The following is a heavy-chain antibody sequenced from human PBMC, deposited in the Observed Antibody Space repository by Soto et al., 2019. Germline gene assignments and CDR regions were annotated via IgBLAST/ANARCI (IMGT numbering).Heavy chain of an antibody. CDR2: ITSSSAYI. J-gene: IGHJ4*02. V-gene: IGHV3-21*06. D-gene: IGHD2-21*01. CDR1: GFIFRSYS. CDR3: TRDIPRTSFDY. Sequence: TGGSLRLSCAASGFIFRSYSMAWVRQAPGKGLEWLSYITSSSAYIYYADSVRGRFTIARDNAQNSVYLHVNNLRAEDTAVYYCTRDIPRTSFDYWGQGTLVTVSS.